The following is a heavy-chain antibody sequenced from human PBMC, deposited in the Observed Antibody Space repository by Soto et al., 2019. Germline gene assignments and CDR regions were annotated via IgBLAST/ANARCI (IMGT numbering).Heavy chain of an antibody. CDR2: ISSSGYST. D-gene: IGHD3-10*01. J-gene: IGHJ4*02. V-gene: IGHV3-23*01. CDR3: ARVMMVRGVVFEY. Sequence: EVQLLESGGDLVQPGVSRRLSCAASGFTFNNYAMSWVRQAPGKGLEWVSAISSSGYSTYYADSVKGRFTISRDNSRNTVYLQMNSLRAEDTAVYYCARVMMVRGVVFEYWGRGTLVTVSS. CDR1: GFTFNNYA.